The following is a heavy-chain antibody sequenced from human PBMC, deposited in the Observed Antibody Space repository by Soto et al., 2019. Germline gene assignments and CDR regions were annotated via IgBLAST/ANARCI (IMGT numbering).Heavy chain of an antibody. CDR1: GDTFSRHT. D-gene: IGHD4-17*01. CDR2: IIPILGIA. V-gene: IGHV1-69*02. Sequence: QVQLVQSGAEVKKPGSSVKVSCKASGDTFSRHTISWVRQAPGQGLEWMGRIIPILGIANYAQKLQGRVTITADKSTSTAYMDLSRLRSEDTAVYYCARVAEMGTVTKGYYYYMDVWGKGTTVTVSS. CDR3: ARVAEMGTVTKGYYYYMDV. J-gene: IGHJ6*03.